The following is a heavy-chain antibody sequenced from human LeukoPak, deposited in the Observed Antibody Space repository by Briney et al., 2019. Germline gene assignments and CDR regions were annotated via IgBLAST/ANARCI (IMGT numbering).Heavy chain of an antibody. Sequence: ASVKLSCNASGGTFSSYAISWVRQAPGQGLEWMGGIIPIFGTANYAQKFQGRVTITTDESTSTAYMELSSLRSEDTAVYYCARGDSSSSIWFDPWGQGTLVTVSS. CDR2: IIPIFGTA. J-gene: IGHJ5*02. D-gene: IGHD6-6*01. CDR1: GGTFSSYA. V-gene: IGHV1-69*05. CDR3: ARGDSSSSIWFDP.